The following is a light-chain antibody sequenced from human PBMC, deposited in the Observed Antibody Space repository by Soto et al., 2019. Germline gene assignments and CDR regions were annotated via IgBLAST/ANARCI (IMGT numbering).Light chain of an antibody. Sequence: QSALTQPASVSGSPGQSITISCTGTSSDVGGYNYVSWYQQHPGKAPKLMIYEVSNRPSGVSNRFSGSKSGNTASLTISGLQAEDEADYDCISYTTISTLEVFGGGTKLTVL. CDR1: SSDVGGYNY. V-gene: IGLV2-14*01. J-gene: IGLJ3*02. CDR2: EVS. CDR3: ISYTTISTLEV.